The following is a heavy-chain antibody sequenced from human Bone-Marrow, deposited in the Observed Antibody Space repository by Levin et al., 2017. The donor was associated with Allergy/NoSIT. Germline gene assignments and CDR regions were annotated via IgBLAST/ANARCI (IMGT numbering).Heavy chain of an antibody. Sequence: GGSLRLSCAASGFTFSTYTMNWVRQAPGKGLEWVSNIVSSGSTYYADSVKGRFIISRDNAKDSLYLQMHSLRDEDTAVYYCARGGSGVWDYWGHGTLVTVSS. J-gene: IGHJ4*01. CDR3: ARGGSGVWDY. V-gene: IGHV3-48*02. CDR1: GFTFSTYT. CDR2: IVSSGST. D-gene: IGHD3-10*01.